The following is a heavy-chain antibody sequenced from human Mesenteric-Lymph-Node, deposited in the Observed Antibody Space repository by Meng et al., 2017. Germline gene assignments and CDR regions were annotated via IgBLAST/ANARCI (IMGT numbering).Heavy chain of an antibody. Sequence: GESLKISCAASGFTFSSYSMNWVRQAPGKGLEWVSSISSSSSYIYYADSVKGRFTISRDNAKNSLYLQMNSLRVEDTAVYYCASTGPYSSGWYDFDYWGQGTLVTVSS. D-gene: IGHD6-19*01. J-gene: IGHJ4*02. CDR2: ISSSSSYI. V-gene: IGHV3-21*01. CDR1: GFTFSSYS. CDR3: ASTGPYSSGWYDFDY.